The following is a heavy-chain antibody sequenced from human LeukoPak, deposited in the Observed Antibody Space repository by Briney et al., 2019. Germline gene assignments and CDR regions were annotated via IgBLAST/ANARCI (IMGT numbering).Heavy chain of an antibody. CDR2: ISGSGGST. CDR1: GFTFDSYA. D-gene: IGHD2-2*02. Sequence: PGGSLRLSCAASGFTFDSYAMSWVRQAPGKGLERVSVISGSGGSTYYADSVKGPFTISRDNPKNTLYLQMNSLRAEDTAVYYCAKVIYGLPGDAFDIWGQGTMVTVSS. CDR3: AKVIYGLPGDAFDI. J-gene: IGHJ3*02. V-gene: IGHV3-23*01.